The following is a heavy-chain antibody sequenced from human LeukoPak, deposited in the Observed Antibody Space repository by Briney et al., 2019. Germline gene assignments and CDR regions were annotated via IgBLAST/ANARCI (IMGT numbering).Heavy chain of an antibody. D-gene: IGHD6-19*01. CDR3: ARSIAVAGTEGAFDI. CDR1: GGTFSSYA. Sequence: GASVKVSCKASGGTFSSYAISWVRQAPGQGLEWMGWISAYNGNTNYAQKLQGRVTMTTDTSTSTAYMELRSLRSDDTAVYYCARSIAVAGTEGAFDIWGQGTMVTVSS. CDR2: ISAYNGNT. J-gene: IGHJ3*02. V-gene: IGHV1-18*01.